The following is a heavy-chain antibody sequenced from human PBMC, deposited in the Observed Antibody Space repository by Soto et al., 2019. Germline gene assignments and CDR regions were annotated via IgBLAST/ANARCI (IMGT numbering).Heavy chain of an antibody. CDR2: IYYSGST. V-gene: IGHV4-31*03. CDR3: ARASTIFGGPPGWFDP. Sequence: QVQLQESGPGLVKPSQTLSLTCTVSGGSISSGGYYWSWIRQHPGKGLEWIGYIYYSGSTYYNPSLKSRVTISVDTSKNQFSLKLSSVTAADTAVYYCARASTIFGGPPGWFDPWGQGTLVTVSS. J-gene: IGHJ5*02. D-gene: IGHD3-3*01. CDR1: GGSISSGGYY.